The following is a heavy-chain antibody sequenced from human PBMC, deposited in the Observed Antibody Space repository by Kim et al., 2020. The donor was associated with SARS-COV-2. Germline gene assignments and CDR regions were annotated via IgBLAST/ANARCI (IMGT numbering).Heavy chain of an antibody. Sequence: SHKSRVTISVDTSKNQFSLKLSSVTAADTAVYYCARGGPDGSGWSQELDYWGQGTLVTVSS. D-gene: IGHD6-19*01. CDR3: ARGGPDGSGWSQELDY. J-gene: IGHJ4*02. V-gene: IGHV4-59*09.